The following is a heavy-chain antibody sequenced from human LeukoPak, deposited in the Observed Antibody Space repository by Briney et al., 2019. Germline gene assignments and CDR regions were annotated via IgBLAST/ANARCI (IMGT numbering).Heavy chain of an antibody. J-gene: IGHJ4*02. CDR3: AKESKTRIAALDF. V-gene: IGHV3-23*01. CDR2: ISGSAGNI. CDR1: GFTFSSYA. D-gene: IGHD6-13*01. Sequence: GGSLRLSCAASGFTFSSYAMTWVRQAPGKGLEWVSAISGSAGNIYYADSVKGRFTISRDNFKNTLYLQINSLRAEDTAVYYCAKESKTRIAALDFWGQGTLVTVSS.